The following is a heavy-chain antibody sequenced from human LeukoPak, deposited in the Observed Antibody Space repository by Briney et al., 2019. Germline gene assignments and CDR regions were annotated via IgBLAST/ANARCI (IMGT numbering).Heavy chain of an antibody. Sequence: SETLSLTCTVSNASISSYYWSWIRQPPGKGLEWIGYVYYSGDTNYNPSLKSRVTISVDTSKNQFSLKLSSVTAADTAVYYCARDSDYYDSSGYYFDYWGQGTLVTVSS. CDR3: ARDSDYYDSSGYYFDY. CDR1: NASISSYY. J-gene: IGHJ4*02. CDR2: VYYSGDT. V-gene: IGHV4-59*12. D-gene: IGHD3-22*01.